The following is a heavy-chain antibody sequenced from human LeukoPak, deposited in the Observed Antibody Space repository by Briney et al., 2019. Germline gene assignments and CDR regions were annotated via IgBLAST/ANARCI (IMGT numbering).Heavy chain of an antibody. CDR3: AKDLCSSTSCYELDY. Sequence: GGSLRLSCAASGFTFSSYAMHWVRQAPGKGLEWVAVISYDGSNKYYADSVKGRFTISRDNSKNTLYLQMNSLRAEDTAVYYCAKDLCSSTSCYELDYWGQGTLVTVSS. V-gene: IGHV3-30-3*01. CDR2: ISYDGSNK. D-gene: IGHD2-2*01. CDR1: GFTFSSYA. J-gene: IGHJ4*02.